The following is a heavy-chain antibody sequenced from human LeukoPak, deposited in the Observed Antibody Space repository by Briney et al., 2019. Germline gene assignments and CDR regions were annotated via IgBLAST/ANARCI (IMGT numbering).Heavy chain of an antibody. CDR3: ARRVAATSGGVFDI. V-gene: IGHV4-59*08. J-gene: IGHJ3*02. Sequence: SETLSLTCTVSGGSISSYYWSWIRQPPGKGLEWIGYIYYSGSTNYNPSLKSRVTISVDTSKNQFSLKLSSVTAADTAVYYCARRVAATSGGVFDIWGPGTMVTVSS. CDR2: IYYSGST. D-gene: IGHD1-26*01. CDR1: GGSISSYY.